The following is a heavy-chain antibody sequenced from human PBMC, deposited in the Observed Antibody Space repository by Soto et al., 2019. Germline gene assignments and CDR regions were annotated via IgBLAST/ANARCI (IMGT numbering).Heavy chain of an antibody. V-gene: IGHV3-23*01. D-gene: IGHD3-16*01. CDR1: GFTLSSYA. Sequence: GGSLRLSCAASGFTLSSYAMSWVRQAPGKGLEWVSAISGSGVSTYYADSVKGRFTISRDNSKNTLYLQMNSLRAEDTAVYYCAKDRRWLKSSSYFDYWCQRNLFAV. CDR2: ISGSGVST. CDR3: AKDRRWLKSSSYFDY. J-gene: IGHJ4*02.